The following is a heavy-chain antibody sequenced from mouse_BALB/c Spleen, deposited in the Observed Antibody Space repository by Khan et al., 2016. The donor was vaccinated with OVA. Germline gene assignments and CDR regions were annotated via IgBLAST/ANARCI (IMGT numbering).Heavy chain of an antibody. J-gene: IGHJ3*01. V-gene: IGHV1S137*01. D-gene: IGHD1-1*02. CDR3: SEGGGGNRFAY. CDR1: GYTFTDFT. CDR2: ISTYYGHA. Sequence: QVQLQQSGAELVRPGVSVKISCKGSGYTFTDFTMHWVKQSHAMSLEWIGVISTYYGHATYNQKFKDKATMTVDKSSSTAYMELARLTSEDSAIXYCSEGGGGNRFAYWGQGTLVTASA.